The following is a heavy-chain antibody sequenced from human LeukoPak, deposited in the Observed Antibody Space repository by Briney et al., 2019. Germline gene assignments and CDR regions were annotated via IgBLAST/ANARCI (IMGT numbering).Heavy chain of an antibody. CDR2: ISAYNGNT. CDR1: GYTFTSYG. V-gene: IGHV1-18*01. D-gene: IGHD4-17*01. J-gene: IGHJ6*03. Sequence: GASVKVSCKASGYTFTSYGISWVRQAPGQGLEWMGWISAYNGNTNYAQKLQGRVTMTTDTSTSTAYMELRSLRSDDTAVYYCARGVRGVTTEYYYYMDVWGKGTTVTVSS. CDR3: ARGVRGVTTEYYYYMDV.